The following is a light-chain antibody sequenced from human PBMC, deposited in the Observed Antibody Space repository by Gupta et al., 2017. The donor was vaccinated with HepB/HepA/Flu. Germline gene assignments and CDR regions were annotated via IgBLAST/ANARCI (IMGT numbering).Light chain of an antibody. Sequence: QLVLTHSPSASASLGASVKLTCTLSSGHSTYAIAWHQQQPEKGPRYLMKVNSDGSHSKGDGIPDRFSGSSSGAERYLTISSLQSEDEADYYCQTWGTGIHVFGTGTKVTVL. CDR1: SGHSTYA. V-gene: IGLV4-69*01. CDR3: QTWGTGIHV. CDR2: VNSDGSH. J-gene: IGLJ1*01.